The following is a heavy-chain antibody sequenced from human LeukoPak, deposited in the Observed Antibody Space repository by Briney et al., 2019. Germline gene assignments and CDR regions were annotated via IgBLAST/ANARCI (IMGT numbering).Heavy chain of an antibody. CDR2: IIPIFGIA. D-gene: IGHD3-10*01. J-gene: IGHJ4*02. CDR3: ARGWGGEYYFDY. CDR1: GGTFSSYA. V-gene: IGHV1-69*04. Sequence: SVKVSCKASGGTFSSYAISWVRQAPGRGLEWMGRIIPIFGIANYAQKFQGRVTITADKSTSTAYMELSSLRSEDTAVYYCARGWGGEYYFDYWGQGTLVTVSS.